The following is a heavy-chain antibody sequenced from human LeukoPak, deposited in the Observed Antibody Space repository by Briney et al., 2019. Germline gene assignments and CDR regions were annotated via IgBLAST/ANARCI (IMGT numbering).Heavy chain of an antibody. CDR2: INHSGST. Sequence: PSETLSLTCAVYGGSFSGYYWSWIRQPPGKGLEWIGEINHSGSTNYNPSLKSRVTISVDTSKNQFSLKLSSVTAADTAVYYCASAQSSGWLIDYWGQGTLVTVSS. J-gene: IGHJ4*02. V-gene: IGHV4-34*01. CDR3: ASAQSSGWLIDY. D-gene: IGHD6-19*01. CDR1: GGSFSGYY.